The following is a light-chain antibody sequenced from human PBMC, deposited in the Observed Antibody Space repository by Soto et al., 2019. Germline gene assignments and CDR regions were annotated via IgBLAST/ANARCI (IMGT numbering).Light chain of an antibody. J-gene: IGLJ2*01. CDR2: EVR. CDR3: SSYTTSSSRV. Sequence: QSALTQPASVSGSPGQSITISCTGTSSDVGGYDFVSWYQHHPGKAPKLIIYEVRTRPSGVSDRFSGSKSGNTASLTLSGLQAEDEADYYCSSYTTSSSRVFGGGTKLTVL. V-gene: IGLV2-14*01. CDR1: SSDVGGYDF.